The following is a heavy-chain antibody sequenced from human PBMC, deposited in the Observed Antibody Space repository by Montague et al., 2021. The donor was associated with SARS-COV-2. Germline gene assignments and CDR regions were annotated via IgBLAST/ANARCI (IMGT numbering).Heavy chain of an antibody. V-gene: IGHV4-59*13. CDR3: ARGERGAWYNHYFDY. CDR2: VYYSGST. D-gene: IGHD6-19*01. Sequence: SETLSLTCTVSGDSISIYYWSWIRQPPGKGLEWIGYVYYSGSTNYNPSLKSRVTISVDTPKNQLSLKLMSVTAAATAVYYCARGERGAWYNHYFDYWGQGALVTVSS. CDR1: GDSISIYY. J-gene: IGHJ4*02.